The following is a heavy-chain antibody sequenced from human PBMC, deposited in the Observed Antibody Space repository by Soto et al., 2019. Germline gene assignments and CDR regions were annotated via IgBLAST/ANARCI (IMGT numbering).Heavy chain of an antibody. CDR2: INHSGST. Sequence: PSETLSLTCALNRGSFSDYYWGRLRQPPEKGLEWFGEINHSGSTNYTPSPKSRVTMSVDTSKYQFSLKLSSVTAADTAVYYCARLGYCSGGSCYDDSAPLYGMDVWGQGTTVTVS. CDR1: RGSFSDYY. CDR3: ARLGYCSGGSCYDDSAPLYGMDV. D-gene: IGHD2-15*01. J-gene: IGHJ6*02. V-gene: IGHV4-34*01.